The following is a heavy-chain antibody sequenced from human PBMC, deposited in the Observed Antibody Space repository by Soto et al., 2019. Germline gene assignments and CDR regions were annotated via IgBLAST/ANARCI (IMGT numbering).Heavy chain of an antibody. Sequence: QPLSLTCAISGDSVSSNSAAWNWIRQSPSRGLEWLGRTYYRSKWYNDYAVSVKSRITINPDTSKNQFSLQLNSVTPEDTALYSCPVSGWDYYYYGMGVWRQGTTLTV. CDR3: PVSGWDYYYYGMGV. J-gene: IGHJ6*02. CDR2: TYYRSKWYN. D-gene: IGHD6-19*01. V-gene: IGHV6-1*01. CDR1: GDSVSSNSAA.